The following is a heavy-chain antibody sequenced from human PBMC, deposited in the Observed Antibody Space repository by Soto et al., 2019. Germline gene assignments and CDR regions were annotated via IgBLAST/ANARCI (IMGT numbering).Heavy chain of an antibody. Sequence: EFMKTSIKGSGYSFTSYWIGWVRQMPGKGLEWMGIIYPGDCETRYSPSFQGQVTISADKSISTAYLQWSSLKASDTAMYYCARHISEWQQLGGRFDPWGQGTLGTVSS. D-gene: IGHD6-13*01. CDR2: IYPGDCET. CDR3: ARHISEWQQLGGRFDP. CDR1: GYSFTSYW. V-gene: IGHV5-51*01. J-gene: IGHJ5*02.